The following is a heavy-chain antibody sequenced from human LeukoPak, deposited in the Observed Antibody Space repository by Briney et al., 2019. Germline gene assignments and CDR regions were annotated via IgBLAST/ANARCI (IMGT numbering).Heavy chain of an antibody. J-gene: IGHJ6*04. Sequence: GGSLRLSCAASGFTFSSYEMNWVRQAPGKGLEWVGIRSNSGENTFYGEAVKGRFTISRDNAKNSLYLQMNSLRAEDTAVYYCAELGITMIGGVWGKGTTVTISS. CDR2: RSNSGENT. CDR3: AELGITMIGGV. CDR1: GFTFSSYE. D-gene: IGHD3-10*02. V-gene: IGHV3-48*03.